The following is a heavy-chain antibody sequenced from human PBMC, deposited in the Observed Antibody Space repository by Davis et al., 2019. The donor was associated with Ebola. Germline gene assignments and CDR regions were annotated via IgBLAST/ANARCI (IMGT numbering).Heavy chain of an antibody. J-gene: IGHJ4*02. Sequence: SVKVSCKASGGTFSSYAISWVRQAPGQGLEWMGGIIPIFGTANYAQKFQGRVTITADKSTSTAYMELSSLRSEDTAVYYCAGSTPGSSHLDFWGQGTQVTVSS. D-gene: IGHD3-10*01. CDR2: IIPIFGTA. V-gene: IGHV1-69*06. CDR1: GGTFSSYA. CDR3: AGSTPGSSHLDF.